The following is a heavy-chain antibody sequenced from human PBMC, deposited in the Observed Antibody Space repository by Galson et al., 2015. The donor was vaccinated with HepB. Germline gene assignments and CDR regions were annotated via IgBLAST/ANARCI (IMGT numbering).Heavy chain of an antibody. CDR3: ARDGGRKGGWYFDL. J-gene: IGHJ2*01. CDR2: ISSSSSTI. Sequence: SLRLSCAASGFTFSSYSMNWVRQAPGKRLEWVSYISSSSSTIYYADSVKGRFTISRDNAKNSLYLQMNSLRAEDTAVYYCARDGGRKGGWYFDLWGRGTLVTVSS. V-gene: IGHV3-48*01. CDR1: GFTFSSYS. D-gene: IGHD1-26*01.